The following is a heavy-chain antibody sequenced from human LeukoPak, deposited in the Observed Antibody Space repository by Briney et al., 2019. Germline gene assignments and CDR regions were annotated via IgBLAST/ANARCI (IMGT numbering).Heavy chain of an antibody. D-gene: IGHD3-22*01. CDR3: AKASDDYYYDSSGSFFDI. J-gene: IGHJ3*02. CDR2: IRYDGSNK. V-gene: IGHV3-30*02. CDR1: GFTSSSYG. Sequence: GGSLRLSCAASGFTSSSYGMHWVRQAPGKGLEWVAFIRYDGSNKYYADSVKGRFTISRDNSKNTLYLQMNSLRAEDTAVYYCAKASDDYYYDSSGSFFDIWGQGTMVTVSS.